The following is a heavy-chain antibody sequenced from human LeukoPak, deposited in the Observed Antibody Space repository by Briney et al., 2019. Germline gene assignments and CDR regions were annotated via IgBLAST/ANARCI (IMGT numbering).Heavy chain of an antibody. V-gene: IGHV4-59*08. CDR1: GASTSSSF. CDR3: ARMIVATIRIGVYFYHGMDV. Sequence: SGPTLVQPSEPLSLTCTVSGASTSSSFWSWIRQSPGKGLEWIGYINYRGETSQNPSLESRVSMSVDTSKNQISLQLTSVTAADTAVYYCARMIVATIRIGVYFYHGMDVWGQGTTVTVSS. CDR2: INYRGET. D-gene: IGHD5-12*01. J-gene: IGHJ6*02.